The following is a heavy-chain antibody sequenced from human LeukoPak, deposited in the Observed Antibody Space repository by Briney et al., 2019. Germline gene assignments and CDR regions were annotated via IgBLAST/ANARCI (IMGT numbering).Heavy chain of an antibody. J-gene: IGHJ4*02. CDR1: GGSIRSTTYY. CDR2: IYYSGST. Sequence: SETLSLTCSVSGGSIRSTTYYWGWIRQPPGKGLECIGSIYYSGSTYYNPSLKSRVTISIDTSKNQFSLKLSSVTAADTAVYYCARFNSGSYQHYFDYWGQGTLVTVSS. V-gene: IGHV4-39*07. CDR3: ARFNSGSYQHYFDY. D-gene: IGHD1-26*01.